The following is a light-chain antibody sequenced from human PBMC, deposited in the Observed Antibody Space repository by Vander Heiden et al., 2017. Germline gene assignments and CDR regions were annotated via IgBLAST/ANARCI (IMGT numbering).Light chain of an antibody. CDR3: SSYTISSTHVV. Sequence: QSALTQPPSVSGSPGQSITISCTGTSSDVGGYNYVSWYQQHPGKAPKVMIYDVNNRPSGVSNRFSGSKSGNTASLTISGLQAEDEADYYCSSYTISSTHVVFGGGTKLTVL. V-gene: IGLV2-14*01. CDR1: SSDVGGYNY. CDR2: DVN. J-gene: IGLJ2*01.